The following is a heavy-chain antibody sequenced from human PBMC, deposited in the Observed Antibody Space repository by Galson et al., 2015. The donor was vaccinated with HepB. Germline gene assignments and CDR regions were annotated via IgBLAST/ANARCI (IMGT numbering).Heavy chain of an antibody. CDR3: ARDKDYLFDY. J-gene: IGHJ4*02. V-gene: IGHV1-18*04. D-gene: IGHD2/OR15-2a*01. CDR2: ISTYSGDT. Sequence: SVKVSCKVSGYTFTTYGMSWVRQAPGQGLEWMRWISTYSGDTNYAQKFQGRVTMTTDTSTSTAFMELRSLRSDDTAVYYCARDKDYLFDYWGQGTLVTVSS. CDR1: GYTFTTYG.